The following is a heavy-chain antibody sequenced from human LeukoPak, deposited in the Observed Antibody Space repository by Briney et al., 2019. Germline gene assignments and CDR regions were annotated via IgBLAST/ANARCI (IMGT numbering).Heavy chain of an antibody. V-gene: IGHV4-38-2*02. CDR1: GYSISSGYY. D-gene: IGHD5-12*01. Sequence: SETLSLTCTVSGYSISSGYYWGWIRQPPGKGLEWIGSIYHSGRTFYNPSLKSRVTISVDTSKNQFSLKLSSVTAADTAVYYCARRPVATIAPFDYWGQGTLVTVSS. CDR2: IYHSGRT. CDR3: ARRPVATIAPFDY. J-gene: IGHJ4*02.